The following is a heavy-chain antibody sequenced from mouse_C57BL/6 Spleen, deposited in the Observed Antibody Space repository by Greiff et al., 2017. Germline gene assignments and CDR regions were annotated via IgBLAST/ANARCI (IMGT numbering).Heavy chain of an antibody. Sequence: QVQLKQPGAELVMPGASVKLSCKASGYTFTSYWMHWVKQRPGQGLEWIGEIDPSDSYPNYNQKFKGKSTLTVDKSSSTAYMQLSSLTSEDSAVYYCARTSGYHYAMDYWGQGTSVTVSS. CDR3: ARTSGYHYAMDY. CDR1: GYTFTSYW. D-gene: IGHD2-2*01. V-gene: IGHV1-69*01. J-gene: IGHJ4*01. CDR2: IDPSDSYP.